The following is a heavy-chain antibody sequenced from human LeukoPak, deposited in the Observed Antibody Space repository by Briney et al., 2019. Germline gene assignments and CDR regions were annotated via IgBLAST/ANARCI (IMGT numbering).Heavy chain of an antibody. V-gene: IGHV3-48*03. CDR1: GFIFSIYE. CDR3: ARDLPTGTYRAYFDN. D-gene: IGHD1-26*01. CDR2: ISSTGGDI. J-gene: IGHJ4*02. Sequence: PGGSLRLSCAVSGFIFSIYEMNWVRQAPGKGLEWVSYISSTGGDIFYADSVKGRFTISRDNAEKSVYLQMNSLRAEDTAVYYCARDLPTGTYRAYFDNWGQRTLVTVSS.